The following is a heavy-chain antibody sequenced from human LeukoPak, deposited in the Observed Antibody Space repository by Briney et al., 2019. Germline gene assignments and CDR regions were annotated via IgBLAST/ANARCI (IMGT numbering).Heavy chain of an antibody. D-gene: IGHD2-2*01. V-gene: IGHV1-69*06. CDR1: GGTFSIYA. CDR2: IIPIFGTA. CDR3: ARDRVGYCSSTSCYHFDY. J-gene: IGHJ4*02. Sequence: GASVKVSCKASGGTFSIYAISWVRQAPGQGLEWMGEIIPIFGTANYAQKFQGRVTITADKSTSTAYMELSSLRSEDTAVYYCARDRVGYCSSTSCYHFDYWGQGTLVTVSS.